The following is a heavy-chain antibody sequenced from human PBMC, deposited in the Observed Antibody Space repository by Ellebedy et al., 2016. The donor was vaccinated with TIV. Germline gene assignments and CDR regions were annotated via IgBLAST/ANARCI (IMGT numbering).Heavy chain of an antibody. J-gene: IGHJ4*02. V-gene: IGHV3-15*07. D-gene: IGHD4-17*01. CDR3: TTTTTVTTR. CDR2: IKSKAGGGTT. CDR1: GFTFTDAW. Sequence: GESLKISXEASGFTFTDAWMNWVRQAPGKGLEWVGRIKSKAGGGTTDHAAPVRGRFTISRDDSKNTLYLQMSSLKTEDIAVYYCTTTTTVTTRWGQGTLVTVSS.